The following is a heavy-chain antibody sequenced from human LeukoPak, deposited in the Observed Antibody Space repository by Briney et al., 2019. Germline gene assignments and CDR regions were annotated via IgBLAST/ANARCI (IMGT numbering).Heavy chain of an antibody. CDR3: AKDCGDLSGGGCY. V-gene: IGHV3-21*01. D-gene: IGHD2-15*01. J-gene: IGHJ4*02. CDR1: GFTFSSYS. CDR2: ISSSSSYI. Sequence: GGSLRLSCAASGFTFSSYSMNWVRQAPGKGLEWVSSISSSSSYIYYADSVKGRFTISRDNAKNSLYLQMNSLRAEDTAVYYCAKDCGDLSGGGCYWGQGTLVTVSS.